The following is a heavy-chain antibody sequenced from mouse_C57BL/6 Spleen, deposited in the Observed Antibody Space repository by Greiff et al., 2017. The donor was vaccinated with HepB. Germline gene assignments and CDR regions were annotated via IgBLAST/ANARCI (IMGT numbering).Heavy chain of an antibody. J-gene: IGHJ3*01. CDR3: ARDGYSFAY. Sequence: LQESGPELVKPGASVKISCKASGYAFSSSWMNWVKQRPGKGLEWIGRIYPGDGDTNYNGKFKGKATLTADKSSSTAYMQLSSLTSEDSAVYFCARDGYSFAYWGQGTLVTVSA. D-gene: IGHD2-3*01. CDR1: GYAFSSSW. V-gene: IGHV1-82*01. CDR2: IYPGDGDT.